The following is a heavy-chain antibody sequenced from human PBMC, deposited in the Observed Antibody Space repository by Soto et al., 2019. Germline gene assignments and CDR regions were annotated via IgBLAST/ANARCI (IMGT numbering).Heavy chain of an antibody. CDR3: ASWSTTYYYDSRGYYYHNWFGP. V-gene: IGHV1-69*01. J-gene: IGHJ5*02. CDR2: MIPIFGTA. Sequence: GLEWMGGMIPIFGTANYAQKFQGRVTITADESTSTAYMELSSLRSEDTAVYYCASWSTTYYYDSRGYYYHNWFGPWGQGTLVSVSS. D-gene: IGHD3-22*01.